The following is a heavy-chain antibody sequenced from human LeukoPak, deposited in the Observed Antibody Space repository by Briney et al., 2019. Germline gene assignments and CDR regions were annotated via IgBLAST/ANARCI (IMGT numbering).Heavy chain of an antibody. V-gene: IGHV3-20*04. CDR3: ARGRGSGSYNSIHY. J-gene: IGHJ4*02. D-gene: IGHD3-10*01. Sequence: PGGSLRLSCAASGFTFENFGMGCVRPAPGRGLECGSGTNWDGGSTAYADSVKGRFTISRDNAKNSLYLQMNSLRVEDTASYYCARGRGSGSYNSIHYWGQGTLVTVSS. CDR1: GFTFENFG. CDR2: TNWDGGST.